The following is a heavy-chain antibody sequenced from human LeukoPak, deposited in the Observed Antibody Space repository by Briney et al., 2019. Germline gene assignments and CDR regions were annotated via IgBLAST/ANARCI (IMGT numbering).Heavy chain of an antibody. CDR3: ARDSSSWYFSKSTFDY. V-gene: IGHV1-18*01. Sequence: ASVKVSCKASGYTFTSYGISWVRQAPGQGLEWMGWISAYNGNTNYAQKLQGRVTMTTDTSTGTAYMELRSLRSDDTAVYYCARDSSSWYFSKSTFDYWGQGTLVTVSS. J-gene: IGHJ4*02. D-gene: IGHD6-13*01. CDR1: GYTFTSYG. CDR2: ISAYNGNT.